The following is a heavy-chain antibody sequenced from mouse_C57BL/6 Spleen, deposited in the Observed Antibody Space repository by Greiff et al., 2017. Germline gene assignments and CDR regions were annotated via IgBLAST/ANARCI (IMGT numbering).Heavy chain of an antibody. D-gene: IGHD2-1*01. Sequence: VQLQQSGPELAKPGASVKISCKASGYSFTGYYMNWVKQSPEKSLEWIGEINPSTGGTTYNQKFKAKATLTVDKSSSTAYMQLKSLTAEDSAVYYCAKRGNCVDYWGQGTTLTVSS. CDR2: INPSTGGT. CDR1: GYSFTGYY. J-gene: IGHJ2*01. CDR3: AKRGNCVDY. V-gene: IGHV1-42*01.